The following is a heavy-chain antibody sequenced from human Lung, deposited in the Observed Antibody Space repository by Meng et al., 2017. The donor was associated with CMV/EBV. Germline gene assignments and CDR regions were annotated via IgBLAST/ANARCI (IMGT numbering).Heavy chain of an antibody. J-gene: IGHJ1*01. CDR2: IPHRGSS. CDR1: GDSITNHNW. V-gene: IGHV4-4*02. Sequence: VQLRDSGPALVTPSETLSLTCAVSGDSITNHNWWAWVRPPPGKGLEWIGEIPHRGSSAYNPSLKSRVSMSIDKSKNQFSLKLTSVTAADTAVYHCLRRSGGSVWGQGTLVTVSS. CDR3: LRRSGGSV. D-gene: IGHD3-10*01.